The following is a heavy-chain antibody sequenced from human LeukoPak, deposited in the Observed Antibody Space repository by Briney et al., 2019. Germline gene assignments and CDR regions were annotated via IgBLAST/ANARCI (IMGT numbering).Heavy chain of an antibody. Sequence: SETLSLTCAVYGGSFSGYYWSWIRQPPGKGLEWIGEINHSGSTNYNPSLKSRVTISVDTSKNQFSLKLSSVAAADTAVYYCASTSSSWYLTDYWGQGTLVTVSS. V-gene: IGHV4-34*01. CDR2: INHSGST. D-gene: IGHD6-13*01. CDR3: ASTSSSWYLTDY. CDR1: GGSFSGYY. J-gene: IGHJ4*02.